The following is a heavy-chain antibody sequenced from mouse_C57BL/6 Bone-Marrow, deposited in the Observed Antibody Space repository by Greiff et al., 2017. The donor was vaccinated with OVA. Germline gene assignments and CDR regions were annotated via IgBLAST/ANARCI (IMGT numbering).Heavy chain of an antibody. CDR3: ARDLYYEGAMDY. D-gene: IGHD2-4*01. CDR2: INPNNGGT. CDR1: GYTFTDYY. J-gene: IGHJ4*01. V-gene: IGHV1-26*01. Sequence: EVKVVESGPELVKPGASVKISCKASGYTFTDYYMNWVKQSHGKSLEWIGDINPNNGGTSYNQKFKGKATLTVDKSSSTAYMELRSLTSEDSAVYYCARDLYYEGAMDYWGQGTSVTVSS.